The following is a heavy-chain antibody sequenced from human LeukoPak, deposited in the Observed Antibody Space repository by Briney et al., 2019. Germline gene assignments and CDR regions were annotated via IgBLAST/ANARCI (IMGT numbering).Heavy chain of an antibody. Sequence: PSETLSLTCAVYGGSFSGYYWSWIRQPPGKGLEWIGEINHSGSTNYNPSLKSRVTISVDTSKNQFSLKLSSVTAADAAVYYCARGRNVDFHPRYFDYWGQGTLVTVSS. CDR1: GGSFSGYY. CDR2: INHSGST. D-gene: IGHD1-1*01. V-gene: IGHV4-34*01. J-gene: IGHJ4*02. CDR3: ARGRNVDFHPRYFDY.